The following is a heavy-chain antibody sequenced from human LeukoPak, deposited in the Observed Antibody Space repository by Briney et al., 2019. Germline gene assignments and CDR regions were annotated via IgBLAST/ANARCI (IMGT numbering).Heavy chain of an antibody. Sequence: GGSLRLSCAASGFTFSTYGMHWVRQAPGRGLEWVTLISYDGSNKYYADSVKGRFTISRDNSKNTLYLQMNSLRADDTAVYYCAKDHGPIVATIDYWGQGTLVTVSS. CDR3: AKDHGPIVATIDY. CDR2: ISYDGSNK. V-gene: IGHV3-30*18. CDR1: GFTFSTYG. D-gene: IGHD5-12*01. J-gene: IGHJ4*02.